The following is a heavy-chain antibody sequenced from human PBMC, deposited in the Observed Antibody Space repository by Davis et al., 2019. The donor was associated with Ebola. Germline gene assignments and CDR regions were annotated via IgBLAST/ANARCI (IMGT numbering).Heavy chain of an antibody. CDR2: ISYDGSNK. J-gene: IGHJ4*02. V-gene: IGHV3-30*04. D-gene: IGHD5-24*01. CDR3: AKVESRV. CDR1: GFTFSTYA. Sequence: GGSLRLSCAASGFTFSTYAMSWVRQAPGKGLEWVAVISYDGSNKYYADSVKGRFTISRDNSKNTLYLQMNSLRAEDTAVYYCAKVESRVWGQGTLVTVSS.